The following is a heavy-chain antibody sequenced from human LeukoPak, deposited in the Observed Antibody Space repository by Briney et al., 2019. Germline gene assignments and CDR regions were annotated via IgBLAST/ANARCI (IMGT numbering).Heavy chain of an antibody. CDR1: GFTFDDYA. CDR2: ISWNSGSI. J-gene: IGHJ5*02. Sequence: GGSLRLSCAASGFTFDDYAMHWVRQAPGKGLEWVSGISWNSGSIGYADSVKGRFTISRDNAKNSLYLQMNSLRAEDTAVYYCARDNAAAAINNWFDPWGQGTLVTVSS. V-gene: IGHV3-9*01. D-gene: IGHD6-13*01. CDR3: ARDNAAAAINNWFDP.